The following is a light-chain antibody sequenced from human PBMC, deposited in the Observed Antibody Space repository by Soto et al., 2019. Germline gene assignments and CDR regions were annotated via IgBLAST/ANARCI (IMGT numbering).Light chain of an antibody. V-gene: IGKV1-9*01. CDR2: AAS. CDR3: QRYDSYPLS. J-gene: IGKJ4*01. CDR1: QGISSY. Sequence: DIQLTQSPSFLSASVGDRVTITCRASQGISSYLAWYQQKPGKAPKLLIYAASTLQSGVPSRFSGSGSGTEFTLTISSLQPDDFATYYCQRYDSYPLSFGGGTKVEIK.